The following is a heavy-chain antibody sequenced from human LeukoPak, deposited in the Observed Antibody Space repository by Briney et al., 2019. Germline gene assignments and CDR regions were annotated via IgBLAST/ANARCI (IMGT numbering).Heavy chain of an antibody. J-gene: IGHJ4*02. Sequence: PGGSLRLSCSASGFTFSSYAMHWVRQAPGKGLEYVSAISSNGGSTYYADSVKGRFIISRDNSKNTLYLQMSSLRAEDTAVYYCVTNYGSGSYYSYYFDYWGQGTLVTVSS. V-gene: IGHV3-64D*06. CDR3: VTNYGSGSYYSYYFDY. CDR1: GFTFSSYA. CDR2: ISSNGGST. D-gene: IGHD3-10*01.